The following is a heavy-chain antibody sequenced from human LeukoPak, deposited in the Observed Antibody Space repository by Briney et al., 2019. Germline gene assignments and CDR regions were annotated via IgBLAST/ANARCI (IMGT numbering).Heavy chain of an antibody. Sequence: PSESLSLTCAVSGYSISSGYYWGWIRQPPGKGLEWIGSIYHSGSTYYNPSLKSRVTISVDTSKNQFSLKLSSVTAADTAVYYCARLSVVPAAPFDYWGQGTLVTVSS. V-gene: IGHV4-38-2*01. CDR3: ARLSVVPAAPFDY. CDR1: GYSISSGYY. D-gene: IGHD2-2*01. J-gene: IGHJ4*02. CDR2: IYHSGST.